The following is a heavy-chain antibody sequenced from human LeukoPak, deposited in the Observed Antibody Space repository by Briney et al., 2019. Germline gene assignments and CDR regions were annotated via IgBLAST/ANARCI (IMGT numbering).Heavy chain of an antibody. CDR3: AKGNYSSGWSYFDY. Sequence: GGSLRLSCAASGFTFSNSAMSWVRQAPGKGLEWVSTLSGSGITTYYADSVKGRFTISRDNSKNTLYLQMNSLRAEDTAVYYCAKGNYSSGWSYFDYWGHGTLVTVSS. V-gene: IGHV3-23*01. CDR2: LSGSGITT. D-gene: IGHD6-19*01. J-gene: IGHJ4*01. CDR1: GFTFSNSA.